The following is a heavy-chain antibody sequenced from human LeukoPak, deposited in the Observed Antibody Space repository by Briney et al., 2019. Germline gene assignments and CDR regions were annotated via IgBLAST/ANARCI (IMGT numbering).Heavy chain of an antibody. V-gene: IGHV3-30*18. CDR1: GFTFSNYG. CDR2: ISYTGETK. J-gene: IGHJ4*02. Sequence: GGSLRLSCAASGFTFSNYGMQWVRQAPGKGLEWVAVISYTGETKYYGDSVKGRFTISRDNSKNTLYLQMNSLRAEDTAVYYCVKETDEYSSSSSDYWGQGTLVTVSS. CDR3: VKETDEYSSSSSDY. D-gene: IGHD6-6*01.